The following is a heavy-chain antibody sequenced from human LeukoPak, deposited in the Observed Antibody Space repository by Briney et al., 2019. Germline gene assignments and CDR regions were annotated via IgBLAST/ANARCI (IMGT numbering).Heavy chain of an antibody. D-gene: IGHD4-17*01. CDR2: ISYIGST. CDR1: GGSISSHY. CDR3: ARDPTTVTKGLDI. J-gene: IGHJ3*02. V-gene: IGHV4-59*11. Sequence: SETLSLTCTVSGGSISSHYWSWIRQPPWKGLEWIGYISYIGSTNYNPSLKSRVTISVDTSKNQFSLKLSSVTAADAAVYFCARDPTTVTKGLDIWGQGTMVTVSS.